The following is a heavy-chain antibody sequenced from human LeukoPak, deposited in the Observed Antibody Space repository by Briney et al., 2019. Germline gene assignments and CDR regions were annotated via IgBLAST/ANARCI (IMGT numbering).Heavy chain of an antibody. J-gene: IGHJ6*02. Sequence: GGSLRLSCVASGFTFSSYAMSWVRQAPGKGLEWVSAISGSGGSTYYADSVKGRFTICRDNSKNTLYLQMNSLRAEDTAVYYCAKDKAPTYYDFWSGYYTVWYYYGMDVWGQGTTVTVSS. CDR1: GFTFSSYA. V-gene: IGHV3-23*01. CDR2: ISGSGGST. CDR3: AKDKAPTYYDFWSGYYTVWYYYGMDV. D-gene: IGHD3-3*01.